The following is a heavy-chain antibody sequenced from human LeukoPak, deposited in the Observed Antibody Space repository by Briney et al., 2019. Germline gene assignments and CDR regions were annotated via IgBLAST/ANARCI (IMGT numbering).Heavy chain of an antibody. CDR1: GFTFSSYG. Sequence: GGSLRLSCAASGFTFSSYGMSWVRQAPGKGLEWVSAISGGGGSTYYADSVKGRFTISRDNSKNTLYLQMNSLRAEDTAVYYCARDLLAGWWFDPWGQGTLVTVSS. CDR2: ISGGGGST. V-gene: IGHV3-23*01. CDR3: ARDLLAGWWFDP. D-gene: IGHD6-19*01. J-gene: IGHJ5*02.